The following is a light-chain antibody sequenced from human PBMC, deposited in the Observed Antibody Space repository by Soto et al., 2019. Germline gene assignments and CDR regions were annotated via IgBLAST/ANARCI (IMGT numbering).Light chain of an antibody. Sequence: QSALTQPASVSGSPGQSITISCTGTSSDVGGYKYVSWYQQHPGKAPKLMIYDVSNRPSGVSNRFSGSKSGNTASLTISGLQAEDEAYYYCSSYTSSSIVVFGGGTKLTVL. CDR3: SSYTSSSIVV. J-gene: IGLJ2*01. CDR1: SSDVGGYKY. CDR2: DVS. V-gene: IGLV2-14*01.